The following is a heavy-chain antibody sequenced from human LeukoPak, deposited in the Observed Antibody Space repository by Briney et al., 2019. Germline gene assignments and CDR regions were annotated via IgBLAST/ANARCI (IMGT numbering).Heavy chain of an antibody. V-gene: IGHV3-7*01. CDR1: GFTFSNYW. J-gene: IGHJ1*01. D-gene: IGHD2-2*01. CDR2: IQQYGSET. CDR3: ATYSSSNGREFQY. Sequence: PGGSLRLSCEGSGFTFSNYWMSWVRQAPGKGLEWVANIQQYGSETYYGDSVKGRFTVSRDNAKNSLYLQMNSLRAEDTAVYYCATYSSSNGREFQYWGQGTLVTVSS.